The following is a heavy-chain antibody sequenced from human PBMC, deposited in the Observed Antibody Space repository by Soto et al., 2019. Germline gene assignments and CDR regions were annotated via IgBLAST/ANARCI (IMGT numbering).Heavy chain of an antibody. V-gene: IGHV1-24*01. D-gene: IGHD5-12*01. Sequence: QVPLVQSGAEVKKPGASVKVSCKVSGYTLTELSMHWVRQAPGKGLEWMGGFDPEDGETIYAQKFQGRVTMTEDTSTDTAYMELSSLRSEDTAVYSCATDLGGYSGYGKYYFDYWGQGTLVTVSS. CDR1: GYTLTELS. J-gene: IGHJ4*02. CDR2: FDPEDGET. CDR3: ATDLGGYSGYGKYYFDY.